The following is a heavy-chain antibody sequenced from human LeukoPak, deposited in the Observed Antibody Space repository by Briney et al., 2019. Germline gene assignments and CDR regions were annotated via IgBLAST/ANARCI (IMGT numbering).Heavy chain of an antibody. J-gene: IGHJ4*02. V-gene: IGHV3-33*01. Sequence: GGSLRLSCAASGFTFSSYGMHWVRQAPGKGLEWVAVIWYDGSNKYYADSVKGRFTISRDNSKNTLYLQMNSLRAEDTAVYYCARYPTVEGATSSFDYWGQGTLVTVSS. D-gene: IGHD1-26*01. CDR3: ARYPTVEGATSSFDY. CDR2: IWYDGSNK. CDR1: GFTFSSYG.